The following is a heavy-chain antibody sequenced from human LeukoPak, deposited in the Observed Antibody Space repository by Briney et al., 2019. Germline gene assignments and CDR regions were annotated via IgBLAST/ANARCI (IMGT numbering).Heavy chain of an antibody. J-gene: IGHJ4*02. D-gene: IGHD1-26*01. Sequence: KSGGSLRLSCAASGFTFSNAWMSWVRQAPGKGLEWVGRIKSKTDGGATDYAAPVKGRFTISRDDSKNTLYLQMNSLKTEDTAVYYCTTERELPTLLDYWGQGTLVTVSS. CDR3: TTERELPTLLDY. CDR2: IKSKTDGGAT. V-gene: IGHV3-15*01. CDR1: GFTFSNAW.